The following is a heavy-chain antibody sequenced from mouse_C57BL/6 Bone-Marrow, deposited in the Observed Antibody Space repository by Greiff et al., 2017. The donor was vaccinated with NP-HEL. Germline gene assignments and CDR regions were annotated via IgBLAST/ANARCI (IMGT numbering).Heavy chain of an antibody. CDR2: IYPRSGNT. D-gene: IGHD2-4*01. V-gene: IGHV1-81*01. CDR3: ARCDYDEDWYFDV. CDR1: GYTFTSYG. J-gene: IGHJ1*03. Sequence: VKLMESGAELARPGASVKLSCKASGYTFTSYGISWVKQRTGQGLEWIGEIYPRSGNTYYNEKFKGKATLTADKSSSTAYMELRSLTSEDSAVYFCARCDYDEDWYFDVWGTGTTVTVSS.